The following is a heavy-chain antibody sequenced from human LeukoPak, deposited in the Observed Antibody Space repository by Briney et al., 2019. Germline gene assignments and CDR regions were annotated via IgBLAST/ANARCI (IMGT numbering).Heavy chain of an antibody. D-gene: IGHD6-13*01. Sequence: SETLSLTCTVSGGSISSYYWSWIRQPPGKGLEWIGYIYYSGSTNYNPSIKSRVTISVDTSKNQFSLKLSSVTAADTAVYYCARDSYSSSWYNWFDPWGQGTLVTVSS. CDR1: GGSISSYY. CDR2: IYYSGST. V-gene: IGHV4-59*01. CDR3: ARDSYSSSWYNWFDP. J-gene: IGHJ5*02.